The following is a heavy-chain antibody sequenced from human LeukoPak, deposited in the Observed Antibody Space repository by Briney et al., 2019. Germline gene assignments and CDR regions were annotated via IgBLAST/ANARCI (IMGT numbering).Heavy chain of an antibody. V-gene: IGHV4-30-4*01. Sequence: ASETLSLTCTVSGDSISNGDYYWSWIRQPPGKGLEWIGYIYYSGSTYYNPSLKSRVTISVDRSKNQFSLKLSSVTAADTAVYYCARAGLYNWFDPWGQGTLVTVSS. CDR2: IYYSGST. J-gene: IGHJ5*02. CDR1: GDSISNGDYY. CDR3: ARAGLYNWFDP.